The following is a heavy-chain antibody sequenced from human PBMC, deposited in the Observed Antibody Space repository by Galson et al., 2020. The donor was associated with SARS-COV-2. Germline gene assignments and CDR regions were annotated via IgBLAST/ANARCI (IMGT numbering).Heavy chain of an antibody. CDR2: IYPGDSET. J-gene: IGHJ4*02. D-gene: IGHD6-19*01. V-gene: IGHV5-51*01. Sequence: GESLKISCKGSGYTFTNYWIGWVRQMPGKGLEWMGIIYPGDSETRYSPSLQGQVTISADTSISTAYLQWGSLRASDTAIYYWARHGMADTWGIAYWGQGTRVTVSS. CDR3: ARHGMADTWGIAY. CDR1: GYTFTNYW.